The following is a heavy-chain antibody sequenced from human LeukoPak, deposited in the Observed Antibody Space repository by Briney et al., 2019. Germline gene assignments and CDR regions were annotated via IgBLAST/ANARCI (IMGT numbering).Heavy chain of an antibody. CDR2: IYYSGST. D-gene: IGHD1-26*01. CDR1: GVSISSSNSY. V-gene: IGHV4-39*07. Sequence: SETLSLTCTVSGVSISSSNSYWGWIRQPPGKGLEWIGSIYYSGSTYYNPSLKSRVTISVDTSKDQFSLKLSSVTAADTAVYYCARIVAALRFDPWGQGTLVTVSS. J-gene: IGHJ5*02. CDR3: ARIVAALRFDP.